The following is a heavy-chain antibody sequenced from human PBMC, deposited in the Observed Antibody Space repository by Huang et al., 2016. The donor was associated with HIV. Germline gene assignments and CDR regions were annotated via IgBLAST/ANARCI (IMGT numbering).Heavy chain of an antibody. D-gene: IGHD6-19*01. CDR1: GDSVSSHY. V-gene: IGHV4-59*02. CDR3: VRDQGRLAVGGIDNWFDP. Sequence: QVRLQESGPGLVKPSETLSLSCTVSGDSVSSHYWGWIRHPPGKGLEWIGTVYDSGTTKYNPRLKGRITRSVDTSKNGFSLNITSVSAADTAMYFCVRDQGRLAVGGIDNWFDPWGQGALVTVSS. J-gene: IGHJ5*02. CDR2: VYDSGTT.